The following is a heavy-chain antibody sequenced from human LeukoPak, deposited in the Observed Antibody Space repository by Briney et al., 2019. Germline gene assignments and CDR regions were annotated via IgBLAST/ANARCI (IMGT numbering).Heavy chain of an antibody. CDR3: ARMVAATPWGAFDI. CDR1: GGSISSYY. V-gene: IGHV4-59*08. J-gene: IGHJ3*02. D-gene: IGHD2-15*01. CDR2: IYYSGST. Sequence: SETLSLTCTVSGGSISSYYWSWIRQPPGKGLEWIGYIYYSGSTNYNPSLKSRVPISVDASKNQFSLKLSSVTAADTAVYYCARMVAATPWGAFDIWGQGTMVTVSS.